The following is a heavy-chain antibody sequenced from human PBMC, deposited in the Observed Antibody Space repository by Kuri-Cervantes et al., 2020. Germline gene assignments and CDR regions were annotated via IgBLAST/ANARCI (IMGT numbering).Heavy chain of an antibody. CDR3: GRSAITVAGIDAFDI. Sequence: GESLKISCAASGFTFSNAWMSWVRQAPGKGLEWVGRCKNQANSDTTEYAASVKGRFTISRDDSKNSLYLQMNSLKTEDTAVYYCGRSAITVAGIDAFDIWGQGTMVTVSS. CDR1: GFTFSNAW. J-gene: IGHJ3*02. CDR2: CKNQANSDTT. V-gene: IGHV3-72*01. D-gene: IGHD6-13*01.